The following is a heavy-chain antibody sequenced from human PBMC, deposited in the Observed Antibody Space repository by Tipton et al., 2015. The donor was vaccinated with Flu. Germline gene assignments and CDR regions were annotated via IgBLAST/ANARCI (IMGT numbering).Heavy chain of an antibody. V-gene: IGHV4-38-2*01. CDR3: ARRVATNLYGVDV. Sequence: TLSLTCAVSGYSISSGYYWGWIRQTPGKGLEWIGSIYHSGNTYYNPSLKSRVTISVDTSKNQFSLKLNSVTAADTAVYYCARRVATNLYGVDVWGQGTTVIVSS. D-gene: IGHD1-1*01. CDR2: IYHSGNT. J-gene: IGHJ6*02. CDR1: GYSISSGYY.